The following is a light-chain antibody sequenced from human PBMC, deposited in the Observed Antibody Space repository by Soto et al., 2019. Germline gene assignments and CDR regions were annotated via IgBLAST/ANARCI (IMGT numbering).Light chain of an antibody. J-gene: IGKJ1*01. V-gene: IGKV3-20*01. CDR2: GAS. CDR3: QQYGRT. Sequence: EIVLTQAPGTLSLSLGERATLSCRASQSISSSYLAWYQQKPGQAPRLLIYGASSRATGIPDRFSGSGSGTDFTLTISRLESEDFAVYYCQQYGRTFGQGTKV. CDR1: QSISSSY.